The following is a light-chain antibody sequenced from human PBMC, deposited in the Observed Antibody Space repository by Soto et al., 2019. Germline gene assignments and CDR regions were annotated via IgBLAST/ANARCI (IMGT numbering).Light chain of an antibody. CDR2: DVA. CDR3: SSCTSSSTPVV. CDR1: SSDIGGYNC. Sequence: QSALTQPASVSGSPGQSSAISCTGTSSDIGGYNCVSWYQQHPGKAPKLMIYDVASRPSGISNRFSGSKSGNTASLTISGLQAEDEADYYCSSCTSSSTPVVFGGRTKVTVL. J-gene: IGLJ2*01. V-gene: IGLV2-14*03.